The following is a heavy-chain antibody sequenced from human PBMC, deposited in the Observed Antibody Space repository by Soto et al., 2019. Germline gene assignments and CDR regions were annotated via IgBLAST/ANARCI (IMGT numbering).Heavy chain of an antibody. CDR1: GFTLSSHW. V-gene: IGHV3-74*01. Sequence: EVQLVESGGGLVQPGGSLRLSCAASGFTLSSHWMHWVRQAPGKEPVWVSRINADGSSKSYVDSVEGRFIISRDNAKNTLYLQMNSLRAEDTAVYYCAREIIAVNVRIRWFDPWGQGTLVTVSS. CDR3: AREIIAVNVRIRWFDP. J-gene: IGHJ5*02. D-gene: IGHD6-19*01. CDR2: INADGSSK.